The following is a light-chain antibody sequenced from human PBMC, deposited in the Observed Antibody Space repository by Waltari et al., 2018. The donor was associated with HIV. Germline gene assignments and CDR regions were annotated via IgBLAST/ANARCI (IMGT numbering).Light chain of an antibody. Sequence: QSVLTQPPSASGTPGQRVTISCSGSSSNIGSNTVNWYQQLPGTAPKLPIYSNNQRPSWVPDRFSGSKSGTSASLAISGLQSEDEADYYCAAWDGSLNGHVVFGGGTKLTVL. CDR2: SNN. CDR1: SSNIGSNT. CDR3: AAWDGSLNGHVV. J-gene: IGLJ2*01. V-gene: IGLV1-44*01.